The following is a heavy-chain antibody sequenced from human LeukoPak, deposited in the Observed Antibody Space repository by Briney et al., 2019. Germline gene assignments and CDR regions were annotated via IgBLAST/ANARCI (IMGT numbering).Heavy chain of an antibody. CDR2: IVVGSGNT. CDR1: GFTFTSSA. CDR3: AASRDYYGSDPEFDY. Sequence: ASVKVSCKASGFTFTSSAMQWVRQARGQRLEWIGWIVVGSGNTNYAQKFQERVTITRDMSTSTAYMELSSLRSEDTAVYYCAASRDYYGSDPEFDYWGQGTLVTVSS. D-gene: IGHD3-10*01. J-gene: IGHJ4*02. V-gene: IGHV1-58*02.